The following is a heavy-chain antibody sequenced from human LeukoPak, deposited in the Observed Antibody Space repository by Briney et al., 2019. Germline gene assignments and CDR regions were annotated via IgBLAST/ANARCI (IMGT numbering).Heavy chain of an antibody. V-gene: IGHV1-69*13. CDR3: AREAISGSSSGGGFDP. CDR1: GGSFSSYA. Sequence: VASVKVSCKASGGSFSSYAVSWVRQARGQGLEWMGGIVPFFGTIKYAQKFQGRVTITANESTTTAFMELSSLTSEDTAVYYCAREAISGSSSGGGFDPWGQGTQVTVSS. CDR2: IVPFFGTI. J-gene: IGHJ5*02. D-gene: IGHD6-6*01.